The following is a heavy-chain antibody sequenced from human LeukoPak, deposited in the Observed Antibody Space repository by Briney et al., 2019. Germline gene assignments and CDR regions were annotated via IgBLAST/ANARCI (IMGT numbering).Heavy chain of an antibody. CDR3: ARSSGSYSVDAFDI. CDR2: ISAYNGNT. D-gene: IGHD1-26*01. Sequence: ASVTLSRKGSGYTFTDYGITWVRHAPGQGLELRGWISAYNGNTDYAQKLQGRVTMTTDTSTSTAYMELRSLRSDDTAVYYCARSSGSYSVDAFDIWGQGTMVTVSS. V-gene: IGHV1-18*01. CDR1: GYTFTDYG. J-gene: IGHJ3*02.